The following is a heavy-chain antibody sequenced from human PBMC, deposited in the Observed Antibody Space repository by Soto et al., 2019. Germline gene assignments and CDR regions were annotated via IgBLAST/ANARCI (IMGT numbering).Heavy chain of an antibody. J-gene: IGHJ3*01. CDR3: ARARWYDAFDV. CDR1: GFFISSGNY. CDR2: IFHGGNT. Sequence: PSETLSLTCAVSGFFISSGNYWGWIRKPPGKGLEWIGSIFHGGNTYYNPSLKSRVTISVDTSKNQFSLKLNSVTAADTAVYYCARARWYDAFDVWGQGTVVTVSS. V-gene: IGHV4-38-2*01. D-gene: IGHD2-15*01.